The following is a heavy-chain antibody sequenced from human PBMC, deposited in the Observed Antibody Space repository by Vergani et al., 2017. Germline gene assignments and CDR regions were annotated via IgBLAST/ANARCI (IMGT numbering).Heavy chain of an antibody. Sequence: QVQLVESGGGVVQPGRSLSLSCPASGSRFSIYGMNWFRQVPGKGMEWVAVIWYDGSNKYYADSVKGRFTISRDNSQNTVNLQMNSLRVDDTAVYYCAKDLGGCNSISCSYYMDVWGKGTTVTV. V-gene: IGHV3-33*06. CDR3: AKDLGGCNSISCSYYMDV. CDR1: GSRFSIYG. D-gene: IGHD2/OR15-2a*01. CDR2: IWYDGSNK. J-gene: IGHJ6*03.